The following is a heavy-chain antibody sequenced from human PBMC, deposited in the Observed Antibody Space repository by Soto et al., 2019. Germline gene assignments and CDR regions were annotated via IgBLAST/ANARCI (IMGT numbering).Heavy chain of an antibody. D-gene: IGHD3-10*01. CDR1: GYTFTTYG. J-gene: IGHJ4*02. V-gene: IGHV1-18*01. CDR2: ISAHTGNT. CDR3: ARDHGSGILDY. Sequence: QVQLVQSGPEVKKPGASVKVSCRASGYTFTTYGVSWVRQAPGQGLEWMGWISAHTGNTKYAQKFQGRVTMTTDTSTTTAYMEMRNLNSDDTAVYYCARDHGSGILDYWGQGALVTVSS.